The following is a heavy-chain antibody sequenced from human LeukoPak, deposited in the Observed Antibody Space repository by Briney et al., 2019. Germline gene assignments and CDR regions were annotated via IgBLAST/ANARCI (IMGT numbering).Heavy chain of an antibody. V-gene: IGHV3-23*01. CDR1: GFTFSSYA. CDR2: ISGSGGST. J-gene: IGHJ5*02. CDR3: AKHPYGVATRANWFDP. Sequence: GGSLRFSCAASGFTFSSYAMSWVRQAPGKGLEWVSAISGSGGSTYYADSVKGRFTISRDNSKNTLYLQMNSLRAEDTAVYYCAKHPYGVATRANWFDPWGQGTLVTVSS. D-gene: IGHD4-17*01.